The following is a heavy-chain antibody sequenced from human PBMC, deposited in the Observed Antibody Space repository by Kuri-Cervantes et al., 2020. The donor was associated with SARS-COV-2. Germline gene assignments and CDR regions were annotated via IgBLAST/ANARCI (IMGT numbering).Heavy chain of an antibody. CDR1: GYTFTSYG. J-gene: IGHJ6*03. CDR3: ARGMDIVVVPAAIEGGGWYYYMDV. V-gene: IGHV1-69*05. Sequence: SVKVSCKASGYTFTSYGISWVRQAPGQGLEWMGGIIPIFGTANYAQKFQGRVTITTDESTSTAYMELSSLRSEDTAVYYCARGMDIVVVPAAIEGGGWYYYMDVWGKGTTVTVSS. CDR2: IIPIFGTA. D-gene: IGHD2-2*02.